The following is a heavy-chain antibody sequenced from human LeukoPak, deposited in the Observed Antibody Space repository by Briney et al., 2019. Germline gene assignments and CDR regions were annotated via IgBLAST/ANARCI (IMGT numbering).Heavy chain of an antibody. CDR2: IYNSGTT. V-gene: IGHV4-39*01. CDR1: GDSISSTSYY. J-gene: IGHJ4*01. D-gene: IGHD3-10*01. CDR3: ASRVYGLGSFNY. Sequence: PSETLSLTCTASGDSISSTSYYWDWIRQPPGTGLEWIGSIYNSGTTYYNPSLKSRVTISVDTSKNQFSLKVSSVTAADTAVYYCASRVYGLGSFNYWGQGTLVTVSS.